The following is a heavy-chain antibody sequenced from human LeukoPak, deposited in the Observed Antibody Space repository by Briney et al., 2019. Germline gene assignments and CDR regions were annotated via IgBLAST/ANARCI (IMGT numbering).Heavy chain of an antibody. Sequence: PGGSLRLSCAASGFTFSSYWMSWVRQAPGKGLEWVANIKQDETEKYYVDSVKGRFTISRDNAKNSLYLQMNSLRAEDTAVYYCARGTAGYYGSGTLDVWGQGTTVTVSS. CDR3: ARGTAGYYGSGTLDV. CDR1: GFTFSSYW. CDR2: IKQDETEK. J-gene: IGHJ6*02. D-gene: IGHD3-10*01. V-gene: IGHV3-7*01.